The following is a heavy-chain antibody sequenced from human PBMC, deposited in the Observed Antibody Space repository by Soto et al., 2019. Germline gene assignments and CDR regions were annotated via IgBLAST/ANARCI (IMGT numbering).Heavy chain of an antibody. D-gene: IGHD5-12*01. CDR3: ASAPGFNLFDS. V-gene: IGHV4-39*01. J-gene: IGHJ4*02. CDR2: IFHSGST. CDR1: GGSFSSSTYY. Sequence: QLQLQESGPRLVKPEETLSLTCIVSGGSFSSSTYYGGWIRQPPGKGLEWIGSIFHSGSTYYNPSLKSRVTLSVDTSKNRFYLRLSSVTAADTAVYYCASAPGFNLFDSWGQGTLVTVSS.